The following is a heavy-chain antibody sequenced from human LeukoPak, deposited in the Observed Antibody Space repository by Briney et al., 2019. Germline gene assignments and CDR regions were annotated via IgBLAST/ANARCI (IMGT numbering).Heavy chain of an antibody. V-gene: IGHV3-23*01. J-gene: IGHJ4*02. CDR2: ISGGGGST. Sequence: PGGSLRLSCAASGFTFSSYAMNWVRQAPGKGLEWVSAISGGGGSTYYADSVKGRFTISRDNSKNTLYLQMNSLRAEDTAVYYCARWRLWPHAHFDYWGQGTLVTVSS. CDR1: GFTFSSYA. D-gene: IGHD5-18*01. CDR3: ARWRLWPHAHFDY.